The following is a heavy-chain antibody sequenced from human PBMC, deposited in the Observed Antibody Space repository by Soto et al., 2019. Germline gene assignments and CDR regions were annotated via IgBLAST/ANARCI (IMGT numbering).Heavy chain of an antibody. D-gene: IGHD2-21*02. CDR3: ARGGHVVVVTAALDF. Sequence: QVQLVQSGAEVKKPGTSVKVSCKASGDTFTDYYIHWVRQAPGQGLEWMGTVNPSGGHTTYAQHFLGKMTITRDTSTSTVYMELTSLTSEDTAVYYCARGGHVVVVTAALDFWGQGTLVTVSS. J-gene: IGHJ4*02. CDR2: VNPSGGHT. V-gene: IGHV1-46*01. CDR1: GDTFTDYY.